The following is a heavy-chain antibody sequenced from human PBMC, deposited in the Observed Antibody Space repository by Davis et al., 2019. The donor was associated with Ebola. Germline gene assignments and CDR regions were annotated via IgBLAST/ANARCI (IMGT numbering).Heavy chain of an antibody. D-gene: IGHD3-3*01. CDR1: GYTFINYD. CDR2: IRTYSGNT. CDR3: ARIFSPLRFLESVLHFDY. J-gene: IGHJ4*02. Sequence: ASVKVSCKASGYTFINYDISWVRQAPGQGLEWMGWIRTYSGNTKYAQNFQGRVTMTTDTSTSTAYMELRSLRSDDTAVYYCARIFSPLRFLESVLHFDYWGQGTLVTVSS. V-gene: IGHV1-18*01.